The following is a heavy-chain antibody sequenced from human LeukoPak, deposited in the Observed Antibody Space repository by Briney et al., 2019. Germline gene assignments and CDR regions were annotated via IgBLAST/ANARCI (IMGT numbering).Heavy chain of an antibody. D-gene: IGHD5-12*01. V-gene: IGHV1-18*01. CDR1: GYTFTSYG. J-gene: IGHJ4*02. Sequence: ASVKVSCMASGYTFTSYGISWVRQAPGQGLEWMGWISAYNGNTNYAQKLQGRVTMTTDTSTSTAYMELRSLRSDDTAVYYCARDRGNIVATDFDYWGQGTLVTVSS. CDR2: ISAYNGNT. CDR3: ARDRGNIVATDFDY.